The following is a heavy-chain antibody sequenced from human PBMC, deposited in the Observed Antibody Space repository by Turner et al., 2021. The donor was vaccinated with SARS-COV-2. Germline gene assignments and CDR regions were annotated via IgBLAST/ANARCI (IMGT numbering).Heavy chain of an antibody. Sequence: QLQLQESGPGPVTPSETLSPTCTVSGGAISSSSSYWGWIRQPPGKGLEWIGRIYYSGRTSYNPPLKLRVTISVETSNTHFALKLSTGTASETAVYYCAGKGVVLTTTHYGMDAWGQGTTVTVSS. CDR1: GGAISSSSSY. J-gene: IGHJ6*02. D-gene: IGHD1-26*01. CDR2: IYYSGRT. CDR3: AGKGVVLTTTHYGMDA. V-gene: IGHV4-39*02.